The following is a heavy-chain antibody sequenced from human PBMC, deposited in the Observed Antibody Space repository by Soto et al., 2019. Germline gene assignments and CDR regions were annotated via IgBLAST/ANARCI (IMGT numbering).Heavy chain of an antibody. CDR2: INHSGST. Sequence: SETLSLTCAVYGGSFSGYYWSWIRQPPGKGLEWIGEINHSGSTNYNPSLKSRVTISVDTSKNQFSLKLSSVTAADTAVYYCARGTVTANRKYIFDYWGQGTLVTVSS. V-gene: IGHV4-34*01. CDR3: ARGTVTANRKYIFDY. J-gene: IGHJ4*02. CDR1: GGSFSGYY. D-gene: IGHD4-4*01.